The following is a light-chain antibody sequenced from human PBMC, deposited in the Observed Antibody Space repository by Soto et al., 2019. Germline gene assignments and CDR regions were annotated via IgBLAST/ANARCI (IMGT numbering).Light chain of an antibody. Sequence: EIVLTQSPGTLSLSPGDTATLSCAASQSLSRYYLAWYQQKPGQAPRLLIYRTSSRATGIPDRFSGSGSGIDFSLTISRLEPEDFAVYYCQQYGDSPPVTFGGGTQVEIK. CDR1: QSLSRYY. V-gene: IGKV3-20*01. CDR2: RTS. CDR3: QQYGDSPPVT. J-gene: IGKJ4*01.